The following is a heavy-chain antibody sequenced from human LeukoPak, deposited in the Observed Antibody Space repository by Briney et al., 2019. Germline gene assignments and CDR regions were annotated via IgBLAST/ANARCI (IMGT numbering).Heavy chain of an antibody. D-gene: IGHD2-2*01. Sequence: GGSMRLSCAASGFTFDDYGMSWVRQAPEKGLEWVSGINWNGGSTGYADSVKGRFTISRDNAKNSLYLQMNSLRAEDTALYYRARDQTHYRSSTSCYPYYSDYWGQGTLVTVSS. CDR2: INWNGGST. J-gene: IGHJ4*02. CDR3: ARDQTHYRSSTSCYPYYSDY. V-gene: IGHV3-20*04. CDR1: GFTFDDYG.